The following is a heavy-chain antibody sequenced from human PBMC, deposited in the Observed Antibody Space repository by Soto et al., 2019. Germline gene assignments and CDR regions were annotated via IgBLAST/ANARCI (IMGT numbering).Heavy chain of an antibody. Sequence: LSLTFTVSGXSITSGGHYWSWIRQPPGKGLEWIGYIYYSGSTYYNPSLKSRVTISVDTSKNQFSLKLSSVTAADTAVYYCARGLYDSSGYYFDYWGQGTLVTVSS. CDR3: ARGLYDSSGYYFDY. CDR2: IYYSGST. CDR1: GXSITSGGHY. J-gene: IGHJ4*02. V-gene: IGHV4-30-4*01. D-gene: IGHD3-22*01.